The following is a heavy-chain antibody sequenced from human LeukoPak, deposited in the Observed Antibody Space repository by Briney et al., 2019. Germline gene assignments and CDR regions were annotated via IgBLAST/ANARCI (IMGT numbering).Heavy chain of an antibody. V-gene: IGHV4-31*03. D-gene: IGHD3-22*01. CDR3: ARSSGYYYEFDY. Sequence: SETLSLTCTVSGGSISSGGYYWSWLRQHPGKGLEWIGYIYYSGSTYYNPSLKSRVTISVDRSKNQFSLKLSSVTAADTAVYYCARSSGYYYEFDYWGQGTLVTVSS. J-gene: IGHJ4*02. CDR2: IYYSGST. CDR1: GGSISSGGYY.